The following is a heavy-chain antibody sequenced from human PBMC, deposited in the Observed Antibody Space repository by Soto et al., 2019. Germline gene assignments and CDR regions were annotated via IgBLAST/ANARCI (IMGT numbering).Heavy chain of an antibody. D-gene: IGHD1-1*01. CDR1: GGSISSYY. V-gene: IGHV4-59*08. Sequence: QVQLQESGPGLVKPSETLSLTCTVSGGSISSYYWSWIRQPPGKGLEWIGYIYYSGSTNYNPSLXRXAXIXXDTSKHQFSLKLSSVTAADTAVYYCARRYGYSFDYWGQGTLVTVSS. CDR3: ARRYGYSFDY. CDR2: IYYSGST. J-gene: IGHJ4*02.